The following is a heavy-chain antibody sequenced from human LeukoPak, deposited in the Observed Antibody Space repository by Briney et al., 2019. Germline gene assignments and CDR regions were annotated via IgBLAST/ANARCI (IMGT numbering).Heavy chain of an antibody. D-gene: IGHD4-17*01. Sequence: GGSLRLSCDASGFTFSSYGTQWVRQPPGKGLVWVSRINSDGSSASYADSVKGRFTISRDNAKDTLYLQMNSLRAEDTAVYYCARVSDYYGDYVRFDYWGQGTLVTVSS. V-gene: IGHV3-74*01. CDR2: INSDGSSA. J-gene: IGHJ4*02. CDR3: ARVSDYYGDYVRFDY. CDR1: GFTFSSYG.